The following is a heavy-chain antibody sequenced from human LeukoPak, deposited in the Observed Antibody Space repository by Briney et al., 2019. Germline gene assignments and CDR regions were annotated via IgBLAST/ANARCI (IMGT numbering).Heavy chain of an antibody. J-gene: IGHJ4*02. CDR1: GGSISSGGYY. CDR3: ARTPYDYVWGSYRYTGLYFDY. V-gene: IGHV4-31*03. CDR2: IYYSGST. Sequence: PSETLSLTCTVSGGSISSGGYYWSWIRQHPGKGLEWIGYIYYSGSTYYNPSLKSRVTISVDTSKNQFSLKLSSVTAADTAVYYCARTPYDYVWGSYRYTGLYFDYWGQGTLVTVSS. D-gene: IGHD3-16*02.